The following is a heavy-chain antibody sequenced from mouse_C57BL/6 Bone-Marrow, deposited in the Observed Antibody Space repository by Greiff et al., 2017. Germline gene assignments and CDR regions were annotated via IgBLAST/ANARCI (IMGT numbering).Heavy chain of an antibody. J-gene: IGHJ4*01. Sequence: QVQLQQSGAELVRPGASVTLSCKASGYTFTDYEMHWVKQTPVHGLEWIGAIDPETGGTAYNQKFKGKAILTADKSSSTAYMELHSLNSEDSAVYYGTQCAMDYWGQGTSVTVSS. V-gene: IGHV1-15*01. CDR3: TQCAMDY. CDR2: IDPETGGT. D-gene: IGHD6-1*01. CDR1: GYTFTDYE.